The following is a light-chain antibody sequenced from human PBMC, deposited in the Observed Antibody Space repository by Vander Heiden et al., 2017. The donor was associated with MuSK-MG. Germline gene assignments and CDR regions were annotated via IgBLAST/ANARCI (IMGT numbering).Light chain of an antibody. CDR3: TTWDESLSAWV. V-gene: IGLV1-47*01. J-gene: IGLJ3*02. CDR2: TNS. CDR1: SSNIGVNY. Sequence: QSVLTQPPSASGTPGQRVTISCSGSSSNIGVNYVYWYQQFPGTAPKLLIYTNSQRPSGVPDRFSGSKSGTSASLAISGLRSEDEADYYCTTWDESLSAWVFGGGTKLTVL.